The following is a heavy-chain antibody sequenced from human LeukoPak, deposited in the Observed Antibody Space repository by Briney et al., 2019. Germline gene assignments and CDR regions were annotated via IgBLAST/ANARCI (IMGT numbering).Heavy chain of an antibody. D-gene: IGHD2-2*01. CDR2: IGTAGDT. CDR3: ARGHQLPGANWFDP. Sequence: GGSLRLSCAASGFTFKSYDMHWVRQATGKGLEWVSAIGTAGDTYYPGSVKSRFTISRENAKNSLYLQMSSLRAEDTAVYYCARGHQLPGANWFDPWGQGTLVTVSS. V-gene: IGHV3-13*01. CDR1: GFTFKSYD. J-gene: IGHJ5*02.